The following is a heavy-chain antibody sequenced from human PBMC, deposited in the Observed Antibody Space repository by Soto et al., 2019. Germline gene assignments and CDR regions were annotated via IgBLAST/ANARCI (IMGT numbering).Heavy chain of an antibody. CDR2: IIPILGIA. J-gene: IGHJ4*02. Sequence: SVKVSCKASGGTFSSYTIILVRQAPGQGLEWMGRIIPILGIANYAQKFQGRVTITADKSTSTAYMELSSLRSEDTAVYYCARDWTYDFWSGYNFDYWGQGTLVTVSS. CDR3: ARDWTYDFWSGYNFDY. V-gene: IGHV1-69*04. D-gene: IGHD3-3*01. CDR1: GGTFSSYT.